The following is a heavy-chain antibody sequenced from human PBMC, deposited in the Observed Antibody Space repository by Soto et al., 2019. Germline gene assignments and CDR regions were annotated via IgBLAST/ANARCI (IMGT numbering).Heavy chain of an antibody. CDR2: IIPIFGTA. V-gene: IGHV1-69*12. Sequence: QVQLVQSGAEVKKPGSSVKVSCKASGGTFSSYAISWVRQAPGQGLEWMGGIIPIFGTANYAQKFQGRVTITADESTSTAYMELSSLRSEDTAVYYCARQYRGYYDSSGYYQWFDPWGQGTLVTVSS. J-gene: IGHJ5*02. D-gene: IGHD3-22*01. CDR1: GGTFSSYA. CDR3: ARQYRGYYDSSGYYQWFDP.